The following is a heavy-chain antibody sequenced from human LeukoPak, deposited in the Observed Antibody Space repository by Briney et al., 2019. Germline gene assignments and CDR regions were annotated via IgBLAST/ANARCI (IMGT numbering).Heavy chain of an antibody. CDR3: AREDSDYGRIAS. J-gene: IGHJ4*02. CDR2: SYYSGGT. D-gene: IGHD5-12*01. CDR1: GGSISSYY. Sequence: PSETLSLTCTVSGGSISSYYWGWIRQPPGKGLEWIGYSYYSGGTDYNPSLKSRVTISVDTSKNQFSLKLNSVTAADTALYYCAREDSDYGRIASWGQGTLVTVSS. V-gene: IGHV4-59*01.